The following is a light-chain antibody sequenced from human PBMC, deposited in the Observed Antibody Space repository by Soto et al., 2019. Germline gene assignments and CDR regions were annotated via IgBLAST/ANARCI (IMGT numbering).Light chain of an antibody. CDR1: QNINNY. CDR3: QQYENLPT. J-gene: IGKJ5*01. CDR2: DAS. Sequence: DLQMTQSPSCLPASFGDRVTITCQASQNINNYLNWYQQKPGRAPXXLIYDASNLEAGVPSRFRGSGSGTDFTFTISRLQPEDIATYYCQQYENLPTFGQGTRLEIK. V-gene: IGKV1-33*01.